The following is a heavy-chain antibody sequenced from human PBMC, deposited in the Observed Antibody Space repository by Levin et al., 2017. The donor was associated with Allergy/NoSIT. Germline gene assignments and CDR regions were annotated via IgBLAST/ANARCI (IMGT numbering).Heavy chain of an antibody. V-gene: IGHV3-74*01. CDR1: GFTLSTYW. J-gene: IGHJ6*02. CDR3: ARVPNDQKTPGAGV. D-gene: IGHD2-2*01. Sequence: PGESLKISCAASGFTLSTYWMHWVRQAPGKGLVWVSRISSDGSRTDYADSVKGRFTISRDTAKNTLYLQMNNLRDEDTAVYYCARVPNDQKTPGAGVWGQGTTVTVSS. CDR2: ISSDGSRT.